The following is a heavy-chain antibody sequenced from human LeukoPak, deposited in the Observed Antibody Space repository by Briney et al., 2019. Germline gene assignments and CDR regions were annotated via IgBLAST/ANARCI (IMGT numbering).Heavy chain of an antibody. CDR2: IYYSGST. CDR1: GGSISSSSYY. CDR3: ARATYYYDSSGYWTLEFDFDI. Sequence: PSETPSLTCTVSGGSISSSSYYWGWIRQPPGKGLEWIGSIYYSGSTYYNPSLKSRVTISVDTSKNQFSLKLSSVTAADTAVYYCARATYYYDSSGYWTLEFDFDIWGQGTMVTVSS. D-gene: IGHD3-22*01. J-gene: IGHJ3*02. V-gene: IGHV4-39*01.